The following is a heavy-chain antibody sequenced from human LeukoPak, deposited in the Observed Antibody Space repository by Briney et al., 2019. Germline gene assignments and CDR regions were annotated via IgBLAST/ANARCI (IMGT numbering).Heavy chain of an antibody. CDR3: AKDGYYDSSAYYYVRYFDL. Sequence: ETLSLTCAVSGGSISSSNWWSWVRQAPGKGLEWVSAIRGSAGTTYYGDSVKGRFTIFRDNHKNMLYLQMNSLRVEDTAVYYCAKDGYYDSSAYYYVRYFDLWGRGTLVTVSS. CDR1: GGSISSSN. CDR2: IRGSAGTT. V-gene: IGHV3-23*01. D-gene: IGHD3-22*01. J-gene: IGHJ2*01.